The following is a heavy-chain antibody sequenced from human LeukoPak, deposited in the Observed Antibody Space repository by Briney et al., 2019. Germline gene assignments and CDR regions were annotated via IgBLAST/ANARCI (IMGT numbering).Heavy chain of an antibody. CDR2: ISSSSSYI. CDR1: GFTFSSYG. CDR3: LRTGVGATFHY. J-gene: IGHJ4*02. V-gene: IGHV3-21*01. D-gene: IGHD1-26*01. Sequence: GGSLRLSCAASGFTFSSYGMHWVRQAPGKGLEWVSSISSSSSYIYYADSVKGRFTISRDNAKNSLYLQMNSLRAEDTAVYYCLRTGVGATFHYWGQGTLVTVSS.